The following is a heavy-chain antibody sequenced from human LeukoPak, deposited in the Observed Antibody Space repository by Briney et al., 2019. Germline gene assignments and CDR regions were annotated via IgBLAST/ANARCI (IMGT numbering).Heavy chain of an antibody. D-gene: IGHD6-19*01. Sequence: GGSLRLSCAASGFTFNNYALAWVRQTPEKGLECVSAISGDGVSPYYVDSVRGRFTISRDNSKNTLYLQMNSLRAEDTAVYYCAKDRGSGWYLIYYWGQGTLVTVSS. J-gene: IGHJ4*02. CDR2: ISGDGVSP. CDR1: GFTFNNYA. V-gene: IGHV3-23*01. CDR3: AKDRGSGWYLIYY.